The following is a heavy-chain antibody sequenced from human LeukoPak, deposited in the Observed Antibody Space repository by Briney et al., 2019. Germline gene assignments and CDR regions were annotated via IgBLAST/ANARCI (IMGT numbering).Heavy chain of an antibody. CDR3: AKEGRSLQTY. CDR1: GFTFSSYA. Sequence: PGGSLRLSCAASGFTFSSYAMHWVRQAPGKGLEWVAVISYDGSNKYSADSVKGRFTSSRDNAKNSLYLQMNSLRVEDTAVYYCAKEGRSLQTYWGQGTLVTVSS. D-gene: IGHD5-24*01. CDR2: ISYDGSNK. V-gene: IGHV3-30-3*01. J-gene: IGHJ4*02.